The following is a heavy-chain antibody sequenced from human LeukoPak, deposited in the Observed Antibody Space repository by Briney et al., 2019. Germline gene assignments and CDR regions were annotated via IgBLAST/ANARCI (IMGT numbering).Heavy chain of an antibody. D-gene: IGHD3-22*01. V-gene: IGHV1-69*13. CDR1: GGTFSSYA. CDR2: IIPIFGTA. J-gene: IGHJ4*02. CDR3: ARTRSSGYLTFDY. Sequence: ASVKVSCKASGGTFSSYAISWVRQAPGQGLEWMGGIIPIFGTANYAQKFQGRVTITADESTSTAYMELSSLRSEDTAVYYCARTRSSGYLTFDYWGQGILVPVSS.